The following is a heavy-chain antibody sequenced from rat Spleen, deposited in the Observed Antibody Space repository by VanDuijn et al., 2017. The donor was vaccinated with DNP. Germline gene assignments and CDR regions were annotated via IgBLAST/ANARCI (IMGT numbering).Heavy chain of an antibody. CDR2: ITTSGGST. V-gene: IGHV5-31*01. Sequence: EVQLVESGGDPVQPGRSLTLSCVVSGFTFNKDWMTWVRQVPGKGLEWIASITTSGGSTYYPDSVKGRFTLSRDNAKSTLYLQMDSLRSEDTATYYCARGALKDWGQGVMVTVSS. CDR1: GFTFNKDW. CDR3: ARGALKD. J-gene: IGHJ2*01. D-gene: IGHD3-5*01.